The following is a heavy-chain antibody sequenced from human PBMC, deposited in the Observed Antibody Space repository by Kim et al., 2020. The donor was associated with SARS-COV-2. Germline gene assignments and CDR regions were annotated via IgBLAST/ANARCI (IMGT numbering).Heavy chain of an antibody. J-gene: IGHJ6*02. CDR1: GFTFSSYS. V-gene: IGHV3-21*01. Sequence: GGSLRLSCAASGFTFSSYSMNWVRQAPGKGLEWVSSISSSSSYIYYADSVKGRFTISRDNAKNSLYLQMNSLRAEDTAVYYCARDSVVVAAPYYYYYGMDVWGQGTTVTDSS. CDR2: ISSSSSYI. CDR3: ARDSVVVAAPYYYYYGMDV. D-gene: IGHD2-15*01.